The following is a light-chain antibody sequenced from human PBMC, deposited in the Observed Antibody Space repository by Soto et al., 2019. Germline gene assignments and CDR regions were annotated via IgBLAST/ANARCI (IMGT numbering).Light chain of an antibody. CDR3: QQCNNWPPWT. CDR2: DAS. V-gene: IGKV3D-15*01. CDR1: QSIRTD. J-gene: IGKJ1*01. Sequence: DIVMTQSPATLSVSPWERATLSCRASQSIRTDLAWYQQKSGQGPRLLIYDASTRATGIPARFSGSGSGTEFTLTISSLQSEDFAVYYCQQCNNWPPWTFGQGTKVDIK.